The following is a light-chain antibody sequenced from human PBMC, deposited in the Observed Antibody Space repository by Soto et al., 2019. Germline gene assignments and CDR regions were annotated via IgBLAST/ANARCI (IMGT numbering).Light chain of an antibody. CDR3: SSYTSSITRV. J-gene: IGLJ1*01. V-gene: IGLV2-14*01. CDR2: DVS. CDR1: SSDVGGYNY. Sequence: QSALTQPASVSGSPGQSIAISCTGTSSDVGGYNYVSWYQLHPDKAPKLIIYDVSNRPSGVSNRFSGSKSGNTASLTISGLRPEDEADYYCSSYTSSITRVFGTGTRSPS.